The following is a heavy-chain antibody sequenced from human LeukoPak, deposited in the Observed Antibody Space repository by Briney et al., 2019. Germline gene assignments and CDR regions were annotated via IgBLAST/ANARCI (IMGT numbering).Heavy chain of an antibody. CDR1: GFTFSSYA. CDR2: ISGSGGST. J-gene: IGHJ4*02. V-gene: IGHV3-23*01. CDR3: AESRFIFMGPYDH. Sequence: PGGSLRLSCAASGFTFSSYAMSWVRQAPGKGLEWVSAISGSGGSTYYADSVKGRFTISRDNSKNTVYLQLNSLRAEDTAIYYCAESRFIFMGPYDHWGQGTLVTVSS. D-gene: IGHD3-9*01.